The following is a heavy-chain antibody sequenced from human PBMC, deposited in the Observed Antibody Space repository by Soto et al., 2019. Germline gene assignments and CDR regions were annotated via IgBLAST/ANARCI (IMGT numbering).Heavy chain of an antibody. J-gene: IGHJ3*02. CDR2: ISGSGGST. CDR1: GFTFSSYA. CDR3: ANSQAGPDAFDI. V-gene: IGHV3-23*01. Sequence: EVQLLESGGGLVQPGGSLRLSCAASGFTFSSYAMSWVRQAPGKGLEWVSAISGSGGSTYYADSVKGRFTISRDNSKNTLYMQMNSLTAEDTAVYYCANSQAGPDAFDIWGQGTMVTVSS.